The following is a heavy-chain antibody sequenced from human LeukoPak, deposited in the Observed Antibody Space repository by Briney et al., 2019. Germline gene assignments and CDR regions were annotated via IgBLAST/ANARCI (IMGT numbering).Heavy chain of an antibody. D-gene: IGHD6-13*01. J-gene: IGHJ4*02. Sequence: ASVKVSCKASGYTFTGYYMHWVRQAPGQRLEWMGWINPNSGGTNYAQKFQGRVTMTRDTSISTAYMELSRLRSDDTAVYYCARVSTGYSSGWYDYWGQGTLVTVSS. V-gene: IGHV1-2*02. CDR1: GYTFTGYY. CDR3: ARVSTGYSSGWYDY. CDR2: INPNSGGT.